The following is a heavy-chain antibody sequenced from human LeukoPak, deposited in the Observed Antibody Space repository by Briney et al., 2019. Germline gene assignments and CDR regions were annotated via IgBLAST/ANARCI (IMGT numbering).Heavy chain of an antibody. J-gene: IGHJ4*02. CDR2: INHSGST. D-gene: IGHD2-15*01. V-gene: IGHV4-34*01. Sequence: SETLSLTCTVSGGSISSYYWSWIRQPPGKGLEWIGEINHSGSTNYNPSLKSRVTISVDTSKNQFSLKLSSVTAADTAVYYCARGLDCSGGSCYGRNDYWGQGTLVTVSS. CDR1: GGSISSYY. CDR3: ARGLDCSGGSCYGRNDY.